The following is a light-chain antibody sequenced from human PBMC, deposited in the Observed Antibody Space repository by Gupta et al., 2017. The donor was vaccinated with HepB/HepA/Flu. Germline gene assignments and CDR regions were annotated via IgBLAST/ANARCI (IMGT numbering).Light chain of an antibody. V-gene: IGKV1-39*01. Sequence: DIQMTQSPSSLSASVGDRVTITCRASQSISSYLNWYQQKPGKAPKLLIYAASSLQSGVPSRFSGCGSGTAFTLTIMSRQPEDIATYYCQQSYTTPPTFGQGTKVEIK. CDR3: QQSYTTPPT. CDR2: AAS. J-gene: IGKJ1*01. CDR1: QSISSY.